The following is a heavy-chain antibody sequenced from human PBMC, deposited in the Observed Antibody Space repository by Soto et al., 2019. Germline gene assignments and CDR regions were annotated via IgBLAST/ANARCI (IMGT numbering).Heavy chain of an antibody. Sequence: QVQLVQSGAEVMKPGASVKVSCKASGYTFTNYDISWVRQAHGQGPEWMGWVSAYNGNTNSAQKFQGRITLTTDTSTSTAYMELRSLRSDDTAVYYCARGGAAPLGYWGQGTLVTVSS. CDR2: VSAYNGNT. CDR3: ARGGAAPLGY. J-gene: IGHJ4*02. V-gene: IGHV1-18*01. D-gene: IGHD3-16*01. CDR1: GYTFTNYD.